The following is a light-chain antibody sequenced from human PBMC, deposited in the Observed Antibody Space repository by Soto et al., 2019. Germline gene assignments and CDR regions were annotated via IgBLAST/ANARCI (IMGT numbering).Light chain of an antibody. J-gene: IGLJ1*01. CDR2: EVS. CDR1: SSDVGGYDY. Sequence: ALTQPPSASGSPGQSVTISCTGTSSDVGGYDYVSWYKQPPGKAPKLMIYEVSKRPSGVPDRFSGSKSGNTAALTVSGLQAEDEADYYCSSYVGANSYVFGTGTKVTVL. CDR3: SSYVGANSYV. V-gene: IGLV2-8*01.